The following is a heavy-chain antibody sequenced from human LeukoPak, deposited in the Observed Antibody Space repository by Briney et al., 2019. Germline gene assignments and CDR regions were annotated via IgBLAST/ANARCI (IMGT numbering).Heavy chain of an antibody. V-gene: IGHV4-34*01. D-gene: IGHD1-1*01. Sequence: SETLSLTCAVYGGSFSRYYWSWIRQSPGKGLEWIAEINHCGDTNHNPSVKSRVTISVDTSKNQFSLKVTSLTAADTAVYFCARGPTISETGYFDYWGQGTLVTVSS. CDR1: GGSFSRYY. CDR2: INHCGDT. CDR3: ARGPTISETGYFDY. J-gene: IGHJ4*03.